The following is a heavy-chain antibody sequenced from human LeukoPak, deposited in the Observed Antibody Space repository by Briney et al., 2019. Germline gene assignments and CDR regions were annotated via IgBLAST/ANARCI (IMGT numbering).Heavy chain of an antibody. V-gene: IGHV1-2*02. CDR2: INPNSGAT. J-gene: IGHJ4*02. Sequence: ASVKVSCKGSGYTFTGNNIHWVRQAPGQGLEWMGWINPNSGATNYAQNFQGRVTMTRDTSISTAYMDLGRLRSDDTAVYYCARDLGQTYYYDSSGLDSWGQGTLVTVSS. CDR1: GYTFTGNN. D-gene: IGHD3-22*01. CDR3: ARDLGQTYYYDSSGLDS.